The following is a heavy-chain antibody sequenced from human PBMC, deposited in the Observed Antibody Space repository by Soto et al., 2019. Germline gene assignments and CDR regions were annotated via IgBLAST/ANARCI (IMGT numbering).Heavy chain of an antibody. V-gene: IGHV1-8*01. CDR1: GYTFTSYD. D-gene: IGHD3-3*01. Sequence: QVQLVQSGAEVKKPGASVKVSCKASGYTFTSYDINWVRQATGQGLEWMGWMNPNSGNTGYAQKFQGRVTMTRNTSISTAYMELISLRSEDTAVYYCARGIAYYDFWSGYLGGYYYGMDVWGQGTTVTVSS. CDR2: MNPNSGNT. CDR3: ARGIAYYDFWSGYLGGYYYGMDV. J-gene: IGHJ6*02.